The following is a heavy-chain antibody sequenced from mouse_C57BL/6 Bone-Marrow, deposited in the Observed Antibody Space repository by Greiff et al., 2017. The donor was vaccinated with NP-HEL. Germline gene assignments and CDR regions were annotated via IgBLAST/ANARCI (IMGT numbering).Heavy chain of an antibody. CDR3: AREGYYYGSSWYFDV. V-gene: IGHV5-4*01. Sequence: DVQLVESGGGLVKPGGSLKLSCAASGFTFSSYAMSWVRQTPEKRLEWVATISDGGSYTYYPDNVKGRFTISRDNAKNNLYLQMSHLKSEDTAMYYCAREGYYYGSSWYFDVWGTGTTVTVSS. CDR1: GFTFSSYA. D-gene: IGHD1-1*01. J-gene: IGHJ1*03. CDR2: ISDGGSYT.